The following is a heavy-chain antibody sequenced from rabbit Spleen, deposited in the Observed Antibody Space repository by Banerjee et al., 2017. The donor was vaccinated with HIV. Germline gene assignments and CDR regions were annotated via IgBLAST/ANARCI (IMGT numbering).Heavy chain of an antibody. CDR3: ARGYGSTNSYWDL. J-gene: IGHJ4*01. D-gene: IGHD5-1*01. Sequence: QSLEESGGGLVQPEGSLTLTCTASGFTFSTYWMSWVRQAPGTGLELIAYIYISRASTWYARWVSGRFTVSKASSTTVTLQMTSLTVADTATYFCARGYGSTNSYWDLWGPGTLVTVS. V-gene: IGHV1S40*01. CDR1: GFTFSTYW. CDR2: IYISRAST.